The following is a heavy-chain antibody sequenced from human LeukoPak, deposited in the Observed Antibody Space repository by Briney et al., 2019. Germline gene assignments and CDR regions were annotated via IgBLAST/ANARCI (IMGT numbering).Heavy chain of an antibody. Sequence: SSETLSLTCTVSGGSISSSSYYWGWIRQPPGKGLKWIGSIYYSGSTYYNPSLKSRVTISVDTSKNQFSLKLSSVTAADTAVYYCARNGASGAKDYWGQGTLVTVSS. D-gene: IGHD6-25*01. V-gene: IGHV4-39*01. CDR3: ARNGASGAKDY. CDR1: GGSISSSSYY. CDR2: IYYSGST. J-gene: IGHJ4*02.